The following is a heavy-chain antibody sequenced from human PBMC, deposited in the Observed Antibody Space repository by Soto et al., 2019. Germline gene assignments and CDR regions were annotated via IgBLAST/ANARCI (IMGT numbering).Heavy chain of an antibody. CDR1: GDSMSSYY. Sequence: NPSETLSLTCTVSGDSMSSYYWSWIRQPPGKGLEWIGYIYYSGSTTYNPSLRSRATMSVDTSKNQFSLRLSSVTAADTAVYYCARAKSNYQTFDHWGQGSQVTVSS. J-gene: IGHJ4*02. CDR3: ARAKSNYQTFDH. V-gene: IGHV4-59*01. D-gene: IGHD4-4*01. CDR2: IYYSGST.